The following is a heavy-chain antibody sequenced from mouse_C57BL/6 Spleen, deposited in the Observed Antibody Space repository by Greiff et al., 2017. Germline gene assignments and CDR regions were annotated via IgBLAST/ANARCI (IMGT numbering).Heavy chain of an antibody. CDR3: ARSPLGRVYYFDY. CDR2: INPGSGGT. J-gene: IGHJ2*01. D-gene: IGHD4-1*01. Sequence: QVQLQQSGAELVRPGTSVKVSCKASGYAFTNYLIEWVKQRPGQGLEWIGVINPGSGGTNYNEKFKGKATLTADTSSSTAYMPLSSLASEASAVDFCARSPLGRVYYFDYWGQGTTLTVSS. V-gene: IGHV1-54*01. CDR1: GYAFTNYL.